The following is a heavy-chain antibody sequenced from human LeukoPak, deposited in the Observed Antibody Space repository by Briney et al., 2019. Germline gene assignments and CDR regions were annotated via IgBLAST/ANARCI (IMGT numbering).Heavy chain of an antibody. CDR2: MNGGNGNT. CDR3: ARGRGTSGSNRDFYYYYYYMDV. J-gene: IGHJ6*03. CDR1: GYIFTYYA. Sequence: ASVKVSCKASGYIFTYYAIHWLRQAPGQRPEWMGWMNGGNGNTKYSQKFQGRITLIRDTSAATAYMELSSLRHDDLAVYYCARGRGTSGSNRDFYYYYYYMDVWGKGTTVTVSS. V-gene: IGHV1-3*01. D-gene: IGHD2-15*01.